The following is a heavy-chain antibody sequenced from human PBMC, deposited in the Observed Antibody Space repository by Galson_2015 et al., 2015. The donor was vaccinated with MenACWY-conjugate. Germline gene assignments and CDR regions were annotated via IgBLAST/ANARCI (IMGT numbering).Heavy chain of an antibody. CDR3: AREGVGYYFDY. D-gene: IGHD2-8*01. Sequence: VSVITGNGGVTYYADSVKGRFTITRDNAKNSLYLQLNSLRAEDTAVYYCAREGVGYYFDYWGQGTLVTVSS. CDR2: ITGNGGVT. V-gene: IGHV3-21*01. J-gene: IGHJ4*01.